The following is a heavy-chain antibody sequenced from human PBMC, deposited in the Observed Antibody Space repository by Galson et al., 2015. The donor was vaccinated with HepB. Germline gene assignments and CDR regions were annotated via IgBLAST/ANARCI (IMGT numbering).Heavy chain of an antibody. CDR1: GFTFSSYA. CDR2: ISGSGGST. J-gene: IGHJ3*02. D-gene: IGHD4/OR15-4a*01. V-gene: IGHV3-23*01. Sequence: SLRLSCAASGFTFSSYAMSWVRQAPGKGLEWVSAISGSGGSTYYADSVKGRFTISRDNSKNTLYLQMNSLRAEDTAVYYCAKDSNKGPYGDYGAFDAFDIWGQGTMVTVSS. CDR3: AKDSNKGPYGDYGAFDAFDI.